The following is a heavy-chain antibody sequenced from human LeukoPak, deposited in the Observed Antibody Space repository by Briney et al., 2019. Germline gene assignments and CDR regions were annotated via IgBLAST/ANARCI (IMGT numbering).Heavy chain of an antibody. J-gene: IGHJ4*02. CDR2: INHSGST. Sequence: SETLSLTCAVYGGSFSGKYWNWIRQPPGKGLEWIGEINHSGSTSYNPSLKSRVTISGDTSKNQFSLKLSSVTAADTAVYYCARGGYYDSSGYPNPLDYWGQGTLVTVSS. V-gene: IGHV4-34*01. D-gene: IGHD3-22*01. CDR1: GGSFSGKY. CDR3: ARGGYYDSSGYPNPLDY.